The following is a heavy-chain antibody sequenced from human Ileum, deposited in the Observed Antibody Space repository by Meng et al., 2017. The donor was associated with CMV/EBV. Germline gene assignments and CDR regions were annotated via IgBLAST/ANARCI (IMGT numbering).Heavy chain of an antibody. CDR1: YIFPTPW. J-gene: IGHJ4*02. V-gene: IGHV5-51*01. CDR2: INPAYSDT. D-gene: IGHD3-22*01. Sequence: YIFPTPWLCCVRHMPGKGLEWVWIINPAYSDTRYSPSFQAQVTISADTSISTAYLQWHSLRASDTAIYYCARDKYCYSSSCYFDYWGRGTLVTVSS. CDR3: ARDKYCYSSSCYFDY.